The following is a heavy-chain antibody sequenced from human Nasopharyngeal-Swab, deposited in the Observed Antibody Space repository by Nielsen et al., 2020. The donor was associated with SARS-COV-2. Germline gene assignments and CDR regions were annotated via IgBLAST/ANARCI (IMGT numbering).Heavy chain of an antibody. CDR2: INSDGSST. V-gene: IGHV3-74*01. J-gene: IGHJ3*02. CDR3: ARDPVVNAFDI. D-gene: IGHD3-22*01. Sequence: GESLKISCAASGFTFSSYWMHWVRQAPGKGLVWVSRINSDGSSTSYADSVKGRFTISRDNAKNTLYLQMNSLRAEDTAVYYCARDPVVNAFDIWGQGTMVTVSS. CDR1: GFTFSSYW.